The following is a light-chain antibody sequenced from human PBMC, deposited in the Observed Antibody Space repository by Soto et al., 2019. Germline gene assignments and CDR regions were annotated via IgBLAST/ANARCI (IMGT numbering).Light chain of an antibody. CDR2: GAS. CDR3: QQYGSATGT. Sequence: EIVLTQSPGTLSLSPGERATLSCRACQSVSSYYLAWYQQKPGQAPRLLIYGASSRATGIPDRFSGSGSGTDVTRTISRREPEDFAVYYCQQYGSATGTFGQGTKVEIK. CDR1: QSVSSYY. J-gene: IGKJ1*01. V-gene: IGKV3-20*01.